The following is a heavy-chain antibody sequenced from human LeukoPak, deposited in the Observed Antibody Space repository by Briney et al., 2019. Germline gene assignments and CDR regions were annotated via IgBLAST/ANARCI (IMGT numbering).Heavy chain of an antibody. CDR3: ARGEGLNYYYYMDV. J-gene: IGHJ6*03. V-gene: IGHV1-18*01. CDR1: GYTFTSYG. CDR2: ISAYNGNT. Sequence: ASVKVSCKASGYTFTSYGISWVRQAPGQGLEWTGWISAYNGNTNYAQKLQGRVTMTTDTSTSTAYMELRSLRSDDTAVYYCARGEGLNYYYYMDVWGKGTTVTVSS.